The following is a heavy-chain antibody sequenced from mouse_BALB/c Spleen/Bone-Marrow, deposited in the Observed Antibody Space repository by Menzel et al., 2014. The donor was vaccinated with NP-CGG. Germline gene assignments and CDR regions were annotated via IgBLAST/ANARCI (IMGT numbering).Heavy chain of an antibody. D-gene: IGHD1-1*01. CDR3: ARDYYGSSYAMDY. CDR2: ISSGGSYT. Sequence: EVKLVESGGGLVKPGGSLKLSCAASGFTFSSYAMSWVRQSPEKRLEWVAEISSGGSYTYYPATLPGQFSISRENAKNTLYLEMSSLRSEDTAMYYCARDYYGSSYAMDYWGQGTSVTVSS. J-gene: IGHJ4*01. V-gene: IGHV5-9-4*01. CDR1: GFTFSSYA.